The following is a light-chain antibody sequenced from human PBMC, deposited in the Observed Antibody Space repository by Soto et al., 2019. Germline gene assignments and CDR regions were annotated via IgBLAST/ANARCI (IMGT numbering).Light chain of an antibody. CDR3: QQYNIYPWT. CDR1: QSISNR. CDR2: DAS. Sequence: DIQVTQSPSTLSASVGDRVTITCRASQSISNRLAWYQQRPGKAPKYLIYDASTLDSGAPSRFSGSGSGTEFTLSISSLQPDDFATYYCQQYNIYPWTFGQRTKV. J-gene: IGKJ1*01. V-gene: IGKV1-5*01.